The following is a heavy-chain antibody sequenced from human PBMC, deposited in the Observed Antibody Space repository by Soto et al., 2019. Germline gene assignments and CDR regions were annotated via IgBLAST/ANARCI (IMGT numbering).Heavy chain of an antibody. D-gene: IGHD3-22*01. CDR2: ISGSGGST. J-gene: IGHJ3*02. CDR3: AKVMYYYDSSGPDAFDI. CDR1: GGTFSSYA. V-gene: IGHV3-23*04. Sequence: VQLVQSGAEVKKPGSSVKVSCKASGGTFSSYAMSWVRQAPGKGLEWVSAISGSGGSTYYADSVKGRFTISRDNSKNTLYLQMNSLRAEDTAVYYCAKVMYYYDSSGPDAFDIWGQGTMVTVSS.